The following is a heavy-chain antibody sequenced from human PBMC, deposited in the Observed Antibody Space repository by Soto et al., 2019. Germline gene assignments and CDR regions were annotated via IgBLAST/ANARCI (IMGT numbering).Heavy chain of an antibody. CDR2: IFYSGKT. V-gene: IGHV4-59*01. Sequence: SETLSLTCTVSGASISGYSWNWIRQPPGKGLEWIGNIFYSGKTNYNPSPKSRVTMSVDSSKNQLSLRLTSMTAADTAFYYCARDSTTYGMDVWGQGTTVTVSS. D-gene: IGHD1-26*01. CDR3: ARDSTTYGMDV. J-gene: IGHJ6*02. CDR1: GASISGYS.